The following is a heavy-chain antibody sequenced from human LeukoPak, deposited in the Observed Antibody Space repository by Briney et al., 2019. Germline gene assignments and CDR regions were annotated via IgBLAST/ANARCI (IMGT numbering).Heavy chain of an antibody. CDR1: GGSVSSGSYY. CDR3: ARVKPPPRSFDY. D-gene: IGHD1-14*01. CDR2: IYYSGST. V-gene: IGHV4-61*01. Sequence: SETLSLTCTVSGGSVSSGSYYWSWIRQPPGKGLEWIGYIYYSGSTNYNPSLKSRVTISVDTSKNQFSLKLSSVTAADTAVYYCARVKPPPRSFDYWGQGTLVTVSS. J-gene: IGHJ4*02.